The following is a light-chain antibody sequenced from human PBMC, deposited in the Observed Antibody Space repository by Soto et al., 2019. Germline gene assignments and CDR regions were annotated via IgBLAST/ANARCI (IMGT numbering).Light chain of an antibody. J-gene: IGLJ2*01. CDR1: SSDVGGYAY. CDR3: RSYAGSNHGM. V-gene: IGLV2-8*01. Sequence: QSALTQPPSASGSPGQSVTISCTGTSSDVGGYAYIFWYQQHPGKAPKLMISEVSQRPSGVPDRSSGSKSGKTASLTVSGRQAEDEADYYCRSYAGSNHGMVGSGTELAVL. CDR2: EVS.